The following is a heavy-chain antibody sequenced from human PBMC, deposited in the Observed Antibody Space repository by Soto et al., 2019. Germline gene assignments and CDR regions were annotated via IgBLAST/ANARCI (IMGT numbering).Heavy chain of an antibody. D-gene: IGHD1-1*01. CDR3: ASTTGTRGRDGMDV. V-gene: IGHV3-30-3*01. CDR2: ISYDGSNK. CDR1: GFTFSSYA. J-gene: IGHJ6*02. Sequence: GGSLRLSCAASGFTFSSYAMHWVRQAPGKGLEWVAVISYDGSNKYYADSVKGRFTISRDNSKNTLYLQMNSLRAEDTAVYYCASTTGTRGRDGMDVWGQGTTVTVSS.